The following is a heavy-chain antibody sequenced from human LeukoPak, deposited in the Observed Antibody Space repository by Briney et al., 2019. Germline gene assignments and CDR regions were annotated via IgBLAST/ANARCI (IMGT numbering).Heavy chain of an antibody. J-gene: IGHJ4*02. CDR3: TRLRRSYPESTGY. CDR1: GYTFTSYG. CDR2: ISAYNGNT. D-gene: IGHD2-8*02. Sequence: ASVKVSCKASGYTFTSYGISWVRQAPRQGLEWMGWISAYNGNTNYAQKLQGRVTMTTDTSTSTAYKELRSLRSDVTAVLCCTRLRRSYPESTGYWGQGARVTVSS. V-gene: IGHV1-18*01.